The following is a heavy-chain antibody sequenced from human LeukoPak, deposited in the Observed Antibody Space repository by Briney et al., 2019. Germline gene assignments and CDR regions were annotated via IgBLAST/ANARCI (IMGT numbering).Heavy chain of an antibody. CDR2: ISYDGSNK. V-gene: IGHV3-30*18. CDR1: GFTLSAYA. J-gene: IGHJ4*02. D-gene: IGHD6-13*01. CDR3: AKEGLGSSWYPNYFDY. Sequence: GRSLRLSCAASGFTLSAYAMHWVRQAPGKGPEWVALISYDGSNKYYADFVKGRFTISRDSSKNTLYLQVNSLRAEDTAVYYCAKEGLGSSWYPNYFDYWGQGTLVTVSS.